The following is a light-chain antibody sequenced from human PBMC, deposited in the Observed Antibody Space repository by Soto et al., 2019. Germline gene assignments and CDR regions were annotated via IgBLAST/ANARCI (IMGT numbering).Light chain of an antibody. V-gene: IGKV1-27*01. J-gene: IGKJ5*01. CDR2: SAY. CDR1: QGISSY. CDR3: RRTYNAPIT. Sequence: DIQLTQSPSSLSASVGDRVTITCRVSQGISSYLNWYRQKSGKLPMFLMYSAYNLQCGVPSRFIGSVSETDFTLTISSLQPEDVTTYYVRRTYNAPITFGQGTRLEI.